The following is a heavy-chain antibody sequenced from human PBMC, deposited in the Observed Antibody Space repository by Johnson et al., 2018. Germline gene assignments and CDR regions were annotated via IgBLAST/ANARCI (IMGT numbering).Heavy chain of an antibody. CDR2: IKQYGREK. V-gene: IGHV3-7*03. D-gene: IGHD3-22*01. CDR3: ATDQYFYDSSAYYADAFDI. CDR1: GFPFSSYW. Sequence: EVQLVESGGGLVQPGGSLRLSCAASGFPFSSYWMSWVRQAPGKGPEWVANIKQYGREKFYVDSVKGRFTISRDNAKNTLYLQMNSLRAEDTALYYCATDQYFYDSSAYYADAFDIWGQGTMVTVSS. J-gene: IGHJ3*02.